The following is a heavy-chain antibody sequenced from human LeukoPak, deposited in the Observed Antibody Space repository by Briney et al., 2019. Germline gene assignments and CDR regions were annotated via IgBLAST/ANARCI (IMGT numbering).Heavy chain of an antibody. V-gene: IGHV3-23*01. CDR1: GFTLSNFA. Sequence: GGSLRLSCAASGFTLSNFAMTWVRQAPGKGLEWVSVISVSGGSTYYADSVKGRFTISRDNSKNTLYLQMNSLRAEDTAIYYCAKHSEKYSGSYFRYWGQGTLATVSS. D-gene: IGHD1-26*01. CDR3: AKHSEKYSGSYFRY. J-gene: IGHJ4*02. CDR2: ISVSGGST.